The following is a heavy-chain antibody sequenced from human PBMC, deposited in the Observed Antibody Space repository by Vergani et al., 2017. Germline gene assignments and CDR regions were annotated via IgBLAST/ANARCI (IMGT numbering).Heavy chain of an antibody. CDR2: LYVVGTS. Sequence: EVQLVESGGGLVQPGGSLRLSCAASGFSVSDNYMSWVRQAPGKGLEWVSILYVVGTSDYADSVKGRFTVSRDISKNTLHLQLNSLRVEDTAVYFCSYGMDVWGQGTTVTVSS. V-gene: IGHV3-66*01. CDR1: GFSVSDNY. J-gene: IGHJ6*02. CDR3: SYGMDV.